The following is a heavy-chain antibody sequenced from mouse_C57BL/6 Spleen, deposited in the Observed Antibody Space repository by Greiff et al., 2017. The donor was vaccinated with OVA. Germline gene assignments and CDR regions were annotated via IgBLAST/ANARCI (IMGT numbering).Heavy chain of an antibody. Sequence: EVQLQQSGPELVKPGASVKISCKASGYSFPGYYMNWVKQSPEKSLEWIGEINPSTGGTTYNQKFKAKATLTVDKSSSTAYMQLKSLTSEDSAVYYCARKGIYYDYGSDYWGERTTLTVSS. CDR2: INPSTGGT. CDR3: ARKGIYYDYGSDY. D-gene: IGHD2-4*01. CDR1: GYSFPGYY. J-gene: IGHJ2*01. V-gene: IGHV1-42*01.